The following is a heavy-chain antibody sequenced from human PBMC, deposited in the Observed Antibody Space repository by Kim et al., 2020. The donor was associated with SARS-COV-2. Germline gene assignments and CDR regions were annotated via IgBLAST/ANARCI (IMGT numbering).Heavy chain of an antibody. CDR2: INPNSGGT. V-gene: IGHV1-2*02. Sequence: ASVKVSCKASGYTFTGYYMHWVRQAPGQGLEWMGWINPNSGGTNYAQKFQGRVTMTRDTSISTAYMELSRLRSDDTAVYYCARDEYDFWSGPPGYWGQGTLVTVSS. CDR3: ARDEYDFWSGPPGY. CDR1: GYTFTGYY. D-gene: IGHD3-3*01. J-gene: IGHJ4*02.